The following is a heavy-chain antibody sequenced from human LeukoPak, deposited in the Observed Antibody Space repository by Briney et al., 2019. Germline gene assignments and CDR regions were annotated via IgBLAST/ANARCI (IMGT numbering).Heavy chain of an antibody. Sequence: GASVKVSCKASGYAFTSYGISWVRQAPGQGLEWMGWISAYNGNTNYAQKLQGRVTMTTDTSTSTAYMELRSLRSDDTAVYYCARVSGMIVAVIDHRHDYWGQGTLVTVSS. CDR1: GYAFTSYG. J-gene: IGHJ4*02. V-gene: IGHV1-18*01. CDR3: ARVSGMIVAVIDHRHDY. D-gene: IGHD3-22*01. CDR2: ISAYNGNT.